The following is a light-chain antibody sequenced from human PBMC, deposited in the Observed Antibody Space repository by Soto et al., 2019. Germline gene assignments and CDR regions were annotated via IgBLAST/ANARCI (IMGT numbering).Light chain of an antibody. V-gene: IGLV2-23*01. CDR2: EGT. Sequence: QSVLTQPPSVSGSPGQSITISCTGTSSDIGSYNVVSWYQQHPDKVPKLMIYEGTKRPSGVSNRFSGFKSGNTASLTISGLQAEDEADYFCSSYAGGSTYYVFGTGTKLTVL. CDR1: SSDIGSYNV. CDR3: SSYAGGSTYYV. J-gene: IGLJ1*01.